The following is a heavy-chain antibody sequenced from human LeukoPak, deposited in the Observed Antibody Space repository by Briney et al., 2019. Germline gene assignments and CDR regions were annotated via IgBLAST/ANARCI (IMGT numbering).Heavy chain of an antibody. Sequence: GASVKVSCKASGGTFSSYAISWVRQAPGPGIEWMGGIIPIFGTANYAQKFQGRVTITTDESTSTAYMELSSLRSEDTAVYYCARGGDGYNSDYYYYMDVWGKGTAITVSS. V-gene: IGHV1-69*05. J-gene: IGHJ6*03. D-gene: IGHD5-24*01. CDR2: IIPIFGTA. CDR3: ARGGDGYNSDYYYYMDV. CDR1: GGTFSSYA.